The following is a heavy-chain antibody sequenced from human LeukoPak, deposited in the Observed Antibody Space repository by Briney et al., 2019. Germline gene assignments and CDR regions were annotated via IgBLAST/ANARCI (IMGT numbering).Heavy chain of an antibody. V-gene: IGHV3-23*01. CDR1: GFTFSSYW. CDR3: AREISGDTNFDY. J-gene: IGHJ4*02. Sequence: GGSLRLSCAASGFTFSSYWMHWARQAPGKGLEWVSAISGSGSSTYYADSVKGRFTISRDNSKNTLYLQMNSLRVEDTAVYYCAREISGDTNFDYWGQGTLVTVSS. D-gene: IGHD3-10*01. CDR2: ISGSGSST.